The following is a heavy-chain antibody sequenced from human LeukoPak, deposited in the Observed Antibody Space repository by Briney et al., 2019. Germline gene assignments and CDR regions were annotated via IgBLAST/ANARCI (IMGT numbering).Heavy chain of an antibody. V-gene: IGHV3-21*01. CDR2: ISSSSGCI. CDR3: AREGP. J-gene: IGHJ5*02. Sequence: PGGSLRLSCAASGFTFSSYSMNWVRQAPGKGLEWVSSISSSSGCIYYADSVKGRFTISRDNAKNSLYLQMNSLRAEDTAVYYCAREGPWGQGTLVTVSS. CDR1: GFTFSSYS.